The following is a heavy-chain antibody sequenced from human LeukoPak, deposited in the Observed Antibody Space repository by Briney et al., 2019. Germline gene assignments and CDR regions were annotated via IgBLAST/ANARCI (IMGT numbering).Heavy chain of an antibody. D-gene: IGHD2-15*01. V-gene: IGHV4-61*02. Sequence: SQTLSLTCTVSGGSISSGSDYWSWIRQPAGRGLEWIGRIYTSGSTNYNPSLKSRVTISVDTSKNQFSLNLSSVTAADTAVYYCARDLVEWTAATGNNWFDPWGQGTLVTVSS. CDR1: GGSISSGSDY. CDR2: IYTSGST. CDR3: ARDLVEWTAATGNNWFDP. J-gene: IGHJ5*02.